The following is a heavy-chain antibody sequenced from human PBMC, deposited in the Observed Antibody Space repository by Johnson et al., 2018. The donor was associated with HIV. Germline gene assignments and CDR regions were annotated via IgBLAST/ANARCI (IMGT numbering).Heavy chain of an antibody. CDR2: ISSDGSNK. D-gene: IGHD3-22*01. Sequence: QVQLVESGGGVVQPGRSLRLSCAASGFTFSSYSIHWVRQAPGKGLEWVAVISSDGSNKYYADSVKGRFTISRENAKNSQYLQMNSLRAEDTALYYCARVIRYYYDSSGLSADAFDIWCQGTMVTVSS. CDR3: ARVIRYYYDSSGLSADAFDI. J-gene: IGHJ3*02. CDR1: GFTFSSYS. V-gene: IGHV3-30-3*01.